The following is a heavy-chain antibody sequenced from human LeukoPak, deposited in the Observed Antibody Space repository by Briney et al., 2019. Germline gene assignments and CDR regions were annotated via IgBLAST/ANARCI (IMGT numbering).Heavy chain of an antibody. V-gene: IGHV4-34*01. CDR3: ARLVGARSQADH. J-gene: IGHJ4*02. Sequence: KTSETLSLTCAVYGGSFSGYYWSWIRQPPGKGLEWIGEINHSGSTNYNPSLKSRVTISVDTSKNQFSLNLSSVTAADTALYYCARLVGARSQADHWGQGTLVTVSS. CDR2: INHSGST. D-gene: IGHD1-26*01. CDR1: GGSFSGYY.